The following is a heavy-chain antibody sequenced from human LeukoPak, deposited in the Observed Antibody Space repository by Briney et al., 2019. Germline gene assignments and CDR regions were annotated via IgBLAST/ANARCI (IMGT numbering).Heavy chain of an antibody. D-gene: IGHD1-1*01. V-gene: IGHV1-46*01. Sequence: ASVKVSCKASGFTFINYYMHWVRQAPGQGLEWRGIINLSGGSTHYPQKFQDRVTMTRDTSTSTVYMELSSLRSEDTAVYYCARPNTDATGYFFDYWGQGTQVTVSS. J-gene: IGHJ4*02. CDR3: ARPNTDATGYFFDY. CDR2: INLSGGST. CDR1: GFTFINYY.